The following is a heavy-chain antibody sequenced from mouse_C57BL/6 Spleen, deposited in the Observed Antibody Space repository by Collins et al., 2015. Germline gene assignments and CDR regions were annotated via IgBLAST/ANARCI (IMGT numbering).Heavy chain of an antibody. V-gene: IGHV7-3*01. CDR3: ARYDVGSSGYYAMDY. J-gene: IGHJ4*01. Sequence: EYSASVKGRFTISRDNSQSILYLQMNALRAEDSATYYCARYDVGSSGYYAMDYWGQGTSVTVLL. D-gene: IGHD3-2*02.